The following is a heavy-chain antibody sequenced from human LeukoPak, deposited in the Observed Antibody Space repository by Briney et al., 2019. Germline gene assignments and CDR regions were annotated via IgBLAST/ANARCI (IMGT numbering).Heavy chain of an antibody. CDR1: GFTFSSYA. J-gene: IGHJ4*02. Sequence: GRSLRLSCAASGFTFSSYAMHWVRQAPGKGLEWVAVISYDGSNKYYADSVKGRFTISRDNSKNTLYLQMNSLRAEDTAVYYCARVTYDSSGYYVDYWGQGTLVTVSS. CDR2: ISYDGSNK. V-gene: IGHV3-30*04. D-gene: IGHD3-22*01. CDR3: ARVTYDSSGYYVDY.